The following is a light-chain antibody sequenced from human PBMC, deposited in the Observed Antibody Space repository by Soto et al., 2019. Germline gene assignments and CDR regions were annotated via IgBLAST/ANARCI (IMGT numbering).Light chain of an antibody. CDR2: DVS. V-gene: IGLV2-18*02. Sequence: QSALTQPPSVSGSPGQSVAISCTGTSSDVGSYNRVSWYQQPPGTAPKHMIYDVSNRPSGVPDRFSGSKSGNTASLTISGLQAEDEADYYCTSYTTSNTYVFGTGTKVTVL. CDR3: TSYTTSNTYV. CDR1: SSDVGSYNR. J-gene: IGLJ1*01.